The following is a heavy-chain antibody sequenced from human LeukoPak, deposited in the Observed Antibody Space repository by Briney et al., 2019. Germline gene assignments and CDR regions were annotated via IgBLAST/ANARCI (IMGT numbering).Heavy chain of an antibody. CDR1: GGSISSGTYY. D-gene: IGHD3-22*01. J-gene: IGHJ4*02. V-gene: IGHV4-61*02. Sequence: SETLSLTCTVSGGSISSGTYYWTWIRQPAGKGLEWIGRIYTTGSTNYNPSLKSRVTMSTDTSKNQFSLNLSSVTAADTAVYYCARVTTGGYYNCWGQGTLVTVSS. CDR3: ARVTTGGYYNC. CDR2: IYTTGST.